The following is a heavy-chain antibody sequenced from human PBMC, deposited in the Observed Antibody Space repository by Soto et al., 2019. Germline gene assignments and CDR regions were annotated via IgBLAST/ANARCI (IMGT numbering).Heavy chain of an antibody. CDR1: GGSFSSYY. V-gene: IGHV4-59*01. Sequence: SETLSLTCTVSGGSFSSYYWSWIRQPPGKGLEWIGHIYYSGRTNYNPSLKSRVTISGDTSKNQLSLKLSSVTAADTAVYYCARDYYYDSSGYPGAYYYGMDVWGQGTTVTVSS. CDR3: ARDYYYDSSGYPGAYYYGMDV. CDR2: IYYSGRT. J-gene: IGHJ6*02. D-gene: IGHD3-22*01.